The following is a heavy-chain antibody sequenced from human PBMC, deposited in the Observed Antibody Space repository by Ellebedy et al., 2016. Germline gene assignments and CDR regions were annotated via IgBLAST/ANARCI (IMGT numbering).Heavy chain of an antibody. Sequence: GESLKISXTASGLNFNTFFMSWVRQAPGKGLEWVSTISAGSDITRLADSVKGRFTMSRDIPKNTVYLQMNRLRAEDTAVYYCRQGHYANYWGQGNLVTVSS. CDR2: ISAGSDIT. CDR1: GLNFNTFF. V-gene: IGHV3-23*01. J-gene: IGHJ4*02. CDR3: RQGHYANY. D-gene: IGHD4-17*01.